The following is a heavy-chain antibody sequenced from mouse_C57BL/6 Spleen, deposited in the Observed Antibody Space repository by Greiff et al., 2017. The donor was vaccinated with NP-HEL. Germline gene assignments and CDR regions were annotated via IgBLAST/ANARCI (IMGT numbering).Heavy chain of an antibody. J-gene: IGHJ4*01. V-gene: IGHV5-17*01. D-gene: IGHD1-1*01. CDR1: GFTFSDYG. CDR2: ISSGSSTI. CDR3: ARDHGSSYGYAMDY. Sequence: EVKLMESGGGLVKPGGSLKLSCAASGFTFSDYGMHWVRQAPEKGLEWVAYISSGSSTIYYADTVKGRFTISRDNAKNTLFLQMTSLRSEDTAMYYCARDHGSSYGYAMDYWGQGTSVTVSS.